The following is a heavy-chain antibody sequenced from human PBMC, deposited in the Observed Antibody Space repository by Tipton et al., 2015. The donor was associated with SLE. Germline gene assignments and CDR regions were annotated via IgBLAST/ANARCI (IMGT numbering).Heavy chain of an antibody. CDR3: ARHAGDYAYFDS. J-gene: IGHJ4*02. V-gene: IGHV4-59*08. CDR1: GDSISNYY. D-gene: IGHD4-17*01. Sequence: TLSLTCTVSGDSISNYYWNWIRQPPAKGLEWIGYIYSSGSTSYNPSLKSRLTMSIDTSKNQFSLKLTSLTAADTAVYYCARHAGDYAYFDSWGQGILVTVSS. CDR2: IYSSGST.